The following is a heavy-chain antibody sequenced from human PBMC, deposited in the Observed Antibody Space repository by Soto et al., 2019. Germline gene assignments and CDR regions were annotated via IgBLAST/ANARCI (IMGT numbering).Heavy chain of an antibody. Sequence: PGGSLRLSCAASGFTFSSYSMNWVRQAPGKGLEWVSYISSSSSTIYYADSVKGRFTISRDNAKNSLYLQMNSLRDEDTAVYYCARAPGAHTGFKAHAGAFDIWGQGTMVTVSS. CDR2: ISSSSSTI. D-gene: IGHD2-8*02. J-gene: IGHJ3*02. V-gene: IGHV3-48*02. CDR3: ARAPGAHTGFKAHAGAFDI. CDR1: GFTFSSYS.